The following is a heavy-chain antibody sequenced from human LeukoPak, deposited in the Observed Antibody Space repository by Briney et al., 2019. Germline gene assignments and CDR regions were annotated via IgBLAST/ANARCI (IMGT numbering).Heavy chain of an antibody. CDR3: AKDRQYSSSWLSWFDP. CDR2: ISGSGGST. V-gene: IGHV3-23*01. CDR1: GFTNSSYA. Sequence: GGSLRLSCAASGFTNSSYAMSLVRQAPGKGLEWVSAISGSGGSTYYADSVKGRFTISRDNSKNTLYLQMNSLRAEDTAVYYCAKDRQYSSSWLSWFDPWGQGTLVTVSS. J-gene: IGHJ5*02. D-gene: IGHD6-13*01.